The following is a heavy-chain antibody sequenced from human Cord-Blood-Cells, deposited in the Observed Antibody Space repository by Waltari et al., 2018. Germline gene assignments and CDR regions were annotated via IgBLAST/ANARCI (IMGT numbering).Heavy chain of an antibody. D-gene: IGHD6-6*01. J-gene: IGHJ4*02. CDR3: ARANYSSSPFDY. CDR1: GFTFSSYG. CDR2: IWYDGSKK. V-gene: IGHV3-33*01. Sequence: QVQLVESGGGVVQPGRSLRLSCAASGFTFSSYGMHWVRQAPGKGREWVAVIWYDGSKKYYADSVKGRFTISRDNSKNTLYLQMNSLRAEDTAVYYCARANYSSSPFDYWGQGTLVTVSS.